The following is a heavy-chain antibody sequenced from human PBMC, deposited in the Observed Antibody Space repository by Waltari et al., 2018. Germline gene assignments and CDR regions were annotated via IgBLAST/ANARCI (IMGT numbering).Heavy chain of an antibody. CDR3: ARDPGAATLLWWFDP. D-gene: IGHD2-15*01. CDR2: INAGNGNT. CDR1: GYTFTSYA. J-gene: IGHJ5*02. Sequence: QVQLVQSGAEVKKPGASVKVSCKASGYTFTSYAMHWVRQAPGQRLEWMGWINAGNGNTKYSQKFQGRVTITRDTSASTAYMELSSLRSEDTAVYYCARDPGAATLLWWFDPWGQGTLVTVSS. V-gene: IGHV1-3*01.